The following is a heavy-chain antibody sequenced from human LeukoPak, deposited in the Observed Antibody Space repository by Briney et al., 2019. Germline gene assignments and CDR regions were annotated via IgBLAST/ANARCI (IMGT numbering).Heavy chain of an antibody. CDR1: GGSISSYY. D-gene: IGHD3-10*02. CDR3: ASSRGLFGEVDY. J-gene: IGHJ4*02. CDR2: IYYSGST. Sequence: SETLSLTCTVSGGSISSYYWSWIRQPPGKGLEWIGYIYYSGSTNYNPSLKSRVTISVDTSKNQFSLKLSSVTAADTAVYYCASSRGLFGEVDYWGQGTLVTVSS. V-gene: IGHV4-59*08.